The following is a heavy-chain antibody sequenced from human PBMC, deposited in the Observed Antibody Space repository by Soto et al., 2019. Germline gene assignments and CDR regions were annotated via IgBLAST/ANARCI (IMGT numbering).Heavy chain of an antibody. CDR1: GYTLTELS. CDR2: FDPEDGET. J-gene: IGHJ6*03. D-gene: IGHD2-2*01. CDR3: ATGRYCSSTSCYAREGHYYYYMDV. Sequence: ASVKVSCKVSGYTLTELSMHWVRQAPGKGLEWMGGFDPEDGETIYAQKFQGRVTMTEDTSTDTAYMELSSLRSEDTAVYYCATGRYCSSTSCYAREGHYYYYMDVWGKGTTVTVSS. V-gene: IGHV1-24*01.